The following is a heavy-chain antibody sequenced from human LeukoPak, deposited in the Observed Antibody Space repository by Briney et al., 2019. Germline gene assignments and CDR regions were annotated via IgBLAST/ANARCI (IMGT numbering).Heavy chain of an antibody. CDR2: MNGYSTTI. CDR1: GFPFNSFW. Sequence: PGGSLRLSCAASGFPFNSFWMHWVRQAPGKGLVWVSDMNGYSTTIIYADSVKGRFTIARDNAKSILYLQMNNLRAEDTAMYFCARGGVNPVDHWGQGTLVTVSS. CDR3: ARGGVNPVDH. V-gene: IGHV3-74*01. J-gene: IGHJ4*02. D-gene: IGHD1-14*01.